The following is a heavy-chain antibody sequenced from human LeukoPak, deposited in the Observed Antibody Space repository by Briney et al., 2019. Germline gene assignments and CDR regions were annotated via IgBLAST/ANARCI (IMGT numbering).Heavy chain of an antibody. Sequence: KPSETLSLNFTVSGGSISSSNYYWGWVRPPPGKGVEWIGSIYYSGSTYYNPSLKSRVTISVDTSKNQFSLKLSSVTAADTAVYYCARGRSSRDFDYWGQGTLVTVSS. J-gene: IGHJ4*02. CDR3: ARGRSSRDFDY. D-gene: IGHD6-13*01. CDR1: GGSISSSNYY. CDR2: IYYSGST. V-gene: IGHV4-39*07.